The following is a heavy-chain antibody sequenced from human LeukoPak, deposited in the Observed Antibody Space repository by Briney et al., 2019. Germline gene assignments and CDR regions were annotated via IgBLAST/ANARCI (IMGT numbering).Heavy chain of an antibody. Sequence: GGSLRLSCAASGFTFSSYSMNWVRQAPGKGLEWVPSISSSSSYIYYADSVKGRFTISRDNAKNSLYLQMNSLRAEDTAVYYCAREAYCGGDCELSEQNYYYYGIDVWGQGTTVTVSS. CDR1: GFTFSSYS. D-gene: IGHD2-21*02. V-gene: IGHV3-21*01. J-gene: IGHJ6*02. CDR3: AREAYCGGDCELSEQNYYYYGIDV. CDR2: ISSSSSYI.